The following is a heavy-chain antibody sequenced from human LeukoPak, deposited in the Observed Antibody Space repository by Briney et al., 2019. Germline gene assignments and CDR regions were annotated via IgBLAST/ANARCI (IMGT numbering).Heavy chain of an antibody. V-gene: IGHV3-33*06. J-gene: IGHJ4*02. D-gene: IGHD6-13*01. CDR2: IWYDGSNK. CDR1: GFTFSSYG. Sequence: GGSLRLSCAASGFTFSSYGMHWVRQAPGKGLEWVAVIWYDGSNKYYADSVKGRFTISRDNSKNTLYLQMNSLRAEDTAVYYCAKITRIAAAGTLDYWGQGTLVTVSS. CDR3: AKITRIAAAGTLDY.